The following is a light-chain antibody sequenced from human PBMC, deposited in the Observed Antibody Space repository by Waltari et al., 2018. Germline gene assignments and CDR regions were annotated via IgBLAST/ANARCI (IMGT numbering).Light chain of an antibody. CDR1: HDISSY. V-gene: IGKV1-12*01. J-gene: IGKJ4*01. CDR3: QQGKTFPLT. Sequence: DVQLTPSPSSVSASVGHRVTVSCRASHDISSYLAWYQQEPGTAPKLLIYAASSLLSGVPSRFSGIGSGTDFALTISSLQPDDAATYYCQQGKTFPLTFGGGTKVEI. CDR2: AAS.